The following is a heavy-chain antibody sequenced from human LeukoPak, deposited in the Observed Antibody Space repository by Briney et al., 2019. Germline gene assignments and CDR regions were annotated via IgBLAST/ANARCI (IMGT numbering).Heavy chain of an antibody. J-gene: IGHJ4*02. V-gene: IGHV4-39*07. Sequence: SETLSLTCTVSGGSISSSSYYWGWIRQPPGKGLEWIGSIYYSGSTYYNPSLKSRVTISVDTSKNQFSLKLSSVTAADTAVYYCARGGSSGWSPMPVYWGQGTLVTVSS. CDR3: ARGGSSGWSPMPVY. D-gene: IGHD6-19*01. CDR2: IYYSGST. CDR1: GGSISSSSYY.